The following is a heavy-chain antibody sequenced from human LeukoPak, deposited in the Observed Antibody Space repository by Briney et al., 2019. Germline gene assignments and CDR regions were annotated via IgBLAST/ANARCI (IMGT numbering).Heavy chain of an antibody. CDR2: IYYSGST. CDR1: GGSVSSGSYY. J-gene: IGHJ4*02. D-gene: IGHD4-23*01. Sequence: PSETLSLTCTVSGGSVSSGSYYWSWIRQPPGKGLEWIGYIYYSGSTNYNPSLKSRVTTSVDTSKNQFSLKLSSVTAADTAVYYCARIEDYGGNSVNYWGQGTLVTVSS. CDR3: ARIEDYGGNSVNY. V-gene: IGHV4-61*01.